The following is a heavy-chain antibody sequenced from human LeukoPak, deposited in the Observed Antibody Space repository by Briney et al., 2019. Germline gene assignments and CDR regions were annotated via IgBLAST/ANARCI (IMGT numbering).Heavy chain of an antibody. Sequence: PGGSLRLSCAASGFTFSSYAMSWVRQAPGKGLEWVSAISGSGGSTYYADSVQGRFTISRVNSKTTLYLQMNSLRAEDTAVYYCAKALPAMVVYYFDYWGQGTLVTVSS. CDR3: AKALPAMVVYYFDY. CDR1: GFTFSSYA. CDR2: ISGSGGST. D-gene: IGHD5-18*01. J-gene: IGHJ4*02. V-gene: IGHV3-23*01.